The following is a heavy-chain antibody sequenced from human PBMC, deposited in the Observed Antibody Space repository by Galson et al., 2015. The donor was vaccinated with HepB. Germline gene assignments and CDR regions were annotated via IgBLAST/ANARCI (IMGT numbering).Heavy chain of an antibody. Sequence: SVKVSCKASGGTFSSYTISWVRQAPGQGLEWMGRIIPILGIANYAQKFQGRVTITADKSTSTAYMELSSLRSEDTAVYYCARNRVEDGYNEFDDWGQGTLVTVSS. CDR1: GGTFSSYT. J-gene: IGHJ4*02. D-gene: IGHD5-24*01. V-gene: IGHV1-69*02. CDR2: IIPILGIA. CDR3: ARNRVEDGYNEFDD.